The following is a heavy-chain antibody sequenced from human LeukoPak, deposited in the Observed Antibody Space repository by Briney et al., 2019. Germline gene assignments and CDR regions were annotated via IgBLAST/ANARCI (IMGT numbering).Heavy chain of an antibody. J-gene: IGHJ4*02. D-gene: IGHD2-2*01. CDR2: IYHSGST. Sequence: SETLSLTCAVSGYSISSGYYWGWIRPPPGKGLEWIGSIYHSGSTYYNPSLKSRVTISVDTSKNQFFLKLSSVTAADTAVYYCARLPQYCSSTSCSLYYFDYWGQGTLVTVSS. V-gene: IGHV4-38-2*01. CDR1: GYSISSGYY. CDR3: ARLPQYCSSTSCSLYYFDY.